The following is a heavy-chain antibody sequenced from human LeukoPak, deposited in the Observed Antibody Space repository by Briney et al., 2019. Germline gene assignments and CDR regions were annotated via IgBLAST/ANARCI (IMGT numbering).Heavy chain of an antibody. CDR2: IYYSGST. CDR3: ARSLQLARNWFDP. J-gene: IGHJ5*02. D-gene: IGHD4-11*01. CDR1: GGAISSHY. V-gene: IGHV4-59*11. Sequence: SETLSLTCTVSGGAISSHYWSWIRQPPGKGLEWIGYIYYSGSTNYNPSLKSRVTISVDTSKNQFSLKLSSVTAADTAVYYCARSLQLARNWFDPWGQGTWSPSPQ.